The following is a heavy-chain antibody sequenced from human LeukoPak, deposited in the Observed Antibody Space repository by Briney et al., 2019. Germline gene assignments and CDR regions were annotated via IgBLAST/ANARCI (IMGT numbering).Heavy chain of an antibody. CDR3: ARGGVRGVIITNWFDP. CDR2: INHIVST. CDR1: GGSFRGYY. J-gene: IGHJ5*02. D-gene: IGHD3-10*01. V-gene: IGHV4-34*01. Sequence: PSETLSLTCAVSGGSFRGYYWSSIRQPPGKGLEWIGEINHIVSTYYNPSPTSRVTISVDTSKNQFSLKLSSVTAADTAVYYCARGGVRGVIITNWFDPWGQGTLVTVSS.